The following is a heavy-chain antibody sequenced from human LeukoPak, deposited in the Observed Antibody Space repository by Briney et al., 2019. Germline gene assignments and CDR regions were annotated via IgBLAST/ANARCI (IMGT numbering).Heavy chain of an antibody. D-gene: IGHD3-22*01. J-gene: IGHJ5*02. CDR3: ARGRYYYDSSGYSRRRFDP. Sequence: KPSETLSLTCAVYGGSFSGYYWSWIRQPPGKGLEWIGEINHSRSTNYNPSLKSRVTISVDTSKNQFSLKLSSVTAADTAVYYCARGRYYYDSSGYSRRRFDPWGQGTLVTVSS. V-gene: IGHV4-34*01. CDR1: GGSFSGYY. CDR2: INHSRST.